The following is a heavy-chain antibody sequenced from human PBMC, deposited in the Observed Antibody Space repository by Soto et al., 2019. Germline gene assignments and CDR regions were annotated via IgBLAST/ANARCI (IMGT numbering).Heavy chain of an antibody. V-gene: IGHV1-8*01. J-gene: IGHJ6*04. CDR1: GYTFSSYD. CDR3: ARRLSSSTYYYARDV. CDR2: MNPNSGHA. Sequence: QVQLVQSGAEVKKPGASVKVSCKASGYTFSSYDIIWVRQATGQGLEWMGWMNPNSGHAGFAQKFQGRVTLTRNTSVSTAYMELSSLRSEDPAVYFCARRLSSSTYYYARDVWGKGTTVTVSS. D-gene: IGHD6-6*01.